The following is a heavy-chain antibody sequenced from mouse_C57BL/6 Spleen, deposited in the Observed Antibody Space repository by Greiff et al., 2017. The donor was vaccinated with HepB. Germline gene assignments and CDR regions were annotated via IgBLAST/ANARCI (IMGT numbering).Heavy chain of an antibody. CDR2: IDPETGGT. Sequence: VQLQQSGAELVRPGASVTLSCKASGYTFTDYEMHWVKQTPVHGLVWIGAIDPETGGTAYNQKFKGKAILTADKSSSTAYMELRSLTSEDSAVYYCTAERYYYGSSLFAYWGQGTLVTVSA. J-gene: IGHJ3*01. CDR1: GYTFTDYE. V-gene: IGHV1-15*01. CDR3: TAERYYYGSSLFAY. D-gene: IGHD1-1*01.